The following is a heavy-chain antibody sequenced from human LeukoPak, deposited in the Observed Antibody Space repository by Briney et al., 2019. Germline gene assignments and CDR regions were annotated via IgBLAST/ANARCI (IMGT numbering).Heavy chain of an antibody. V-gene: IGHV3-23*01. CDR2: VGDSNTNT. Sequence: GGSLRPSCTASGFKLSSYAMSWVRQAPGKGLEWVSLVGDSNTNTYYADSVKGRFVISRDDSKDTMYLQMNSLRAEDTARYYCAKAPFLNCRDGTCLTRIFDYWGPGSLVTVSS. CDR1: GFKLSSYA. CDR3: AKAPFLNCRDGTCLTRIFDY. D-gene: IGHD5-24*01. J-gene: IGHJ4*02.